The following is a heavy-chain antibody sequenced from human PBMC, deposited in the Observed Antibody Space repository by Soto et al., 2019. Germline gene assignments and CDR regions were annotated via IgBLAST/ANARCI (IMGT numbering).Heavy chain of an antibody. CDR1: GYTFTSYA. CDR3: ARSIVVVTALDY. CDR2: INAGNGNT. Sequence: QVQLVQSGAEEKKPGASVKVSCKASGYTFTSYAMHWVRQAPGQRLEWMGWINAGNGNTKYSQKFQGRVTITRDTSASTAYTELSSLRSKDTAVYYCARSIVVVTALDYWGQGTLVTVSS. D-gene: IGHD2-21*02. J-gene: IGHJ4*02. V-gene: IGHV1-3*05.